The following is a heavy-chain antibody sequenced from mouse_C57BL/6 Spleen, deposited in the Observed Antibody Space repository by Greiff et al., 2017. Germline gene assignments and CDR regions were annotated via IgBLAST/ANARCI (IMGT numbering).Heavy chain of an antibody. J-gene: IGHJ1*03. CDR3: ARSYYGSRYFDV. CDR1: GFNIKDYY. V-gene: IGHV14-2*01. Sequence: VQLKESGAELVKPGASVKLSCTASGFNIKDYYMHWVKQRPEQGLEWIGRLDPEDGETKYATKFQGKSTITADTSSNTAYLQLSILTSEYTAVYYCARSYYGSRYFDVWGTGTTVTVSS. D-gene: IGHD1-1*01. CDR2: LDPEDGET.